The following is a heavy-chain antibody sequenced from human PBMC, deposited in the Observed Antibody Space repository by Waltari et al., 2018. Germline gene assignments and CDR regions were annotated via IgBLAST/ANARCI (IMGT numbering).Heavy chain of an antibody. Sequence: QLQLQESGPGLVMPSETLSLTCAVSGGSITSNRHYWGWSRQPPGQGLEWIGTISYTGATYSSPSLKSRVTISRDTSKNQLSLTLGSVTAADTALYYCATYIGASGGTAAFDVWGQGTMVTVSS. J-gene: IGHJ3*01. CDR2: ISYTGAT. CDR3: ATYIGASGGTAAFDV. V-gene: IGHV4-39*01. D-gene: IGHD5-12*01. CDR1: GGSITSNRHY.